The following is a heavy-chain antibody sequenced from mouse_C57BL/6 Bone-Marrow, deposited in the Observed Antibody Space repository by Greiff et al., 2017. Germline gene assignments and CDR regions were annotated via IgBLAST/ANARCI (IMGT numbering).Heavy chain of an antibody. CDR1: GFNIKDDY. Sequence: LVESGAELVRPGASVKLSCTASGFNIKDDYMHWVKQRPEQGLEWIGWIDPENGDTEYASKFQGKATITADTSSNTAYLQLSSLTSEDTAVYYCTSYGSFDYWGQGTTLTVSS. CDR3: TSYGSFDY. V-gene: IGHV14-4*01. CDR2: IDPENGDT. D-gene: IGHD1-1*01. J-gene: IGHJ2*01.